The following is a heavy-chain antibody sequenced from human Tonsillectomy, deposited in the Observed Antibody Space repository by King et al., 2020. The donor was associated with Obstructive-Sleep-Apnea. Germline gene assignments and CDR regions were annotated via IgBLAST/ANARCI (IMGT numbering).Heavy chain of an antibody. CDR1: GFSLSTSGVG. CDR3: AHSFQQYYYDSSGYFYDD. D-gene: IGHD3-22*01. Sequence: TLKESGPTLVKPTQTLTLTCTFSGFSLSTSGVGVGWIRQPPGKALEWLALIYWDDDKRYSPSLKSRLTITKDTSKNQVVLTMTNMDPVDTATYYCAHSFQQYYYDSSGYFYDDWGQGTLVTVSS. V-gene: IGHV2-5*02. J-gene: IGHJ4*02. CDR2: IYWDDDK.